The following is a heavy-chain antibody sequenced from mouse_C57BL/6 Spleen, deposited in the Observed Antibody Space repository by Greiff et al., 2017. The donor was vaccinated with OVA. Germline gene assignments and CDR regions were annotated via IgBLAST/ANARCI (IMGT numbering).Heavy chain of an antibody. CDR2: IWSGGST. Sequence: VQRVESGPGLVQPSQSLSITCTVSGFSLTSYGVHWVRQSPGKGLEWLGVIWSGGSTDYNAAFISRLGISKDNSKSQVFFKMNSLQADDTAIYYCARNGGYSKPFDYRGQGTTLTVSS. J-gene: IGHJ2*01. CDR3: ARNGGYSKPFDY. D-gene: IGHD2-5*01. CDR1: GFSLTSYG. V-gene: IGHV2-2*01.